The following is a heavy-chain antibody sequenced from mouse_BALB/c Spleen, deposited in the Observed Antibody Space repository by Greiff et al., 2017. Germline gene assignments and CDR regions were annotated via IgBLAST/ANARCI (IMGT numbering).Heavy chain of an antibody. D-gene: IGHD4-1*02. CDR2: IRNKANGYTT. V-gene: IGHV7-3*02. CDR1: GFTFTDYY. CDR3: ARDPTGTDFDY. Sequence: DVKLVESGGGLVQPGGSLRLSCATSGFTFTDYYMSWVRQPPGKALEWLGFIRNKANGYTTEYSASVKGRFTISRDNSQSILYLQMNTLRAEDSATYYCARDPTGTDFDYWGQGTTLTVSS. J-gene: IGHJ2*01.